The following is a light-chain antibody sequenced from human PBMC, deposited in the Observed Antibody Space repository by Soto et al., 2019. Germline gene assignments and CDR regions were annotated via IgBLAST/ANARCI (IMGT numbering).Light chain of an antibody. V-gene: IGLV2-14*01. CDR1: STDVGGYNA. CDR2: EVT. Sequence: HSVLSQPASVSGSPGQTTTISCTGTSTDVGGYNAVSWYQHHPGKAPKLIIYEVTHRPSGVSDRFSASESGNTASLTISGLQAEDEADYYCNSFRVSHLYVFGTGTKVTVL. J-gene: IGLJ1*01. CDR3: NSFRVSHLYV.